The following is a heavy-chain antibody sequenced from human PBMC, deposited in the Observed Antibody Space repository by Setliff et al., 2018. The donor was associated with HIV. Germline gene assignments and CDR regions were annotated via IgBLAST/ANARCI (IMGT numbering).Heavy chain of an antibody. V-gene: IGHV4-61*02. CDR3: ARGTPYYYDSSGYQGDYYYYYYMDV. J-gene: IGHJ6*03. D-gene: IGHD3-22*01. CDR2: IYTSGST. Sequence: SETLSLTCTVSGGSISSGSYYWSWIRQPAGKGLEWIGRIYTSGSTNYNPSLKSRVTMSVDTSKNQFSLKLSSVTAADTAVYYCARGTPYYYDSSGYQGDYYYYYYMDVWGKGTTVTVSS. CDR1: GGSISSGSYY.